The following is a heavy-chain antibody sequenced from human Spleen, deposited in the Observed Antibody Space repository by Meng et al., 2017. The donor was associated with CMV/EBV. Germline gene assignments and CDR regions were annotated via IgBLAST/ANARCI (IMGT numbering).Heavy chain of an antibody. CDR3: ARDQQLIPAEYFQH. CDR2: ISAYNGNT. J-gene: IGHJ1*01. Sequence: ASGYKFISYAMHWVRQAPGQRLEWMGWISAYNGNTIYAQKVQGRVTMTTDASTNTAYLELRSLRSDDTAVYYCARDQQLIPAEYFQHWGPGTLVTVSS. V-gene: IGHV1-18*01. CDR1: GYKFISYA. D-gene: IGHD6-13*01.